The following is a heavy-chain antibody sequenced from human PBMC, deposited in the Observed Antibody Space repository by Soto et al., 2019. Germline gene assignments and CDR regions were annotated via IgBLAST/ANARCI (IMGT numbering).Heavy chain of an antibody. CDR2: IFYTGST. D-gene: IGHD3-3*01. CDR3: ARGQRFSDSFDP. Sequence: SETLSLTCTVSGGTINSGDYFWSWIRQPPGKGLEWIGSIFYTGSTYHSPSLKSRVDMSLDMSKNQFSLRLNSVTAADTAVYYCARGQRFSDSFDPWGQGTLVTVSS. J-gene: IGHJ5*02. CDR1: GGTINSGDYF. V-gene: IGHV4-30-4*01.